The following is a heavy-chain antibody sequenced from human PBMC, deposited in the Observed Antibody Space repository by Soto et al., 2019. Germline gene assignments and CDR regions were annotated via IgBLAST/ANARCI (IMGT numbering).Heavy chain of an antibody. V-gene: IGHV3-7*05. D-gene: IGHD1-20*01. J-gene: IGHJ4*02. CDR3: ARDRGKGIDLPSYYFDY. CDR2: IKQDGSEK. Sequence: GGSLRLSCAASGFTFSGYWMSWVRQAPGKGLEWVANIKQDGSEKYYVDSVKGRFTISRDNAKNSLYLQMNSLRAEDTAVYYCARDRGKGIDLPSYYFDYWGQGTLVTVSS. CDR1: GFTFSGYW.